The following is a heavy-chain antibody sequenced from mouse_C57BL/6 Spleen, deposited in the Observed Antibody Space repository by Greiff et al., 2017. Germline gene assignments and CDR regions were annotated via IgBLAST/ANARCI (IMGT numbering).Heavy chain of an antibody. CDR3: TVGGNPDY. D-gene: IGHD2-1*01. CDR2: IRLKSDNYAT. V-gene: IGHV6-3*01. Sequence: EVKVEESGGGLVQPGGSMKLSCVASGFTFSNYWMNWVRQSPEKGLEWVAQIRLKSDNYATHYAESVKGRFTISRDDSKSSVYLQMNNLRAEDTGIYYCTVGGNPDYWGQGTTLTVSS. J-gene: IGHJ2*01. CDR1: GFTFSNYW.